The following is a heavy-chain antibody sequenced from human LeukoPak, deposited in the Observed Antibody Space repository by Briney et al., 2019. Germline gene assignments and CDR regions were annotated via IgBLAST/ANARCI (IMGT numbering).Heavy chain of an antibody. D-gene: IGHD3-9*01. CDR1: GFTFSTYA. J-gene: IGHJ6*02. CDR2: ISYDGSNK. Sequence: PGGSLRLSCAASGFTFSTYAMHWVRQAPGKGLEWVAVISYDGSNKYYADSVKGRFTISRVNSKNTLYLQMNSLRAEDTAVYYCARGMRYFDWWHYGMDVWGQGTTVTVSS. CDR3: ARGMRYFDWWHYGMDV. V-gene: IGHV3-30-3*01.